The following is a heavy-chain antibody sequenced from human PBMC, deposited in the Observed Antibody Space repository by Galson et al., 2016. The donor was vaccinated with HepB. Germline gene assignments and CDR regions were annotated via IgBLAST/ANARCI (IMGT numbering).Heavy chain of an antibody. V-gene: IGHV3-48*02. CDR2: ITSSSSLI. J-gene: IGHJ4*02. CDR1: GFNLNSYS. CDR3: ARVVYGSGSYYRFYDY. Sequence: SLRLSCAVFGFNLNSYSMNWVRQAPGKGLEWISYITSSSSLIFYADSVKGRFTISRDNARNSLYLQMNILRDEDTAVYYCARVVYGSGSYYRFYDYWGQGTLVTGSS. D-gene: IGHD3-10*01.